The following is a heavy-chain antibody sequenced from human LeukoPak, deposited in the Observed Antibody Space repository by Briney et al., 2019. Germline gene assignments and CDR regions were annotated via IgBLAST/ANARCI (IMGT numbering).Heavy chain of an antibody. J-gene: IGHJ4*02. D-gene: IGHD3-16*01. Sequence: GGSLRLSCAASGFTFLKYGMHWVRQAPGKGLEWVALISYDGSNEYYADSVKGRFTISRDNAKNSLYLQMNSLRAEDTAVYYCARDLYPGYWGQGTLVTVSS. CDR2: ISYDGSNE. V-gene: IGHV3-30*03. CDR3: ARDLYPGY. CDR1: GFTFLKYG.